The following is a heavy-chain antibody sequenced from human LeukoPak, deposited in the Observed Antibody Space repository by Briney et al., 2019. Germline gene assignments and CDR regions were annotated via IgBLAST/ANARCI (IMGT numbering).Heavy chain of an antibody. V-gene: IGHV3-23*01. D-gene: IGHD1-26*01. J-gene: IGHJ4*02. CDR2: ISDSSRTT. CDR1: IFTFRTEA. CDR3: AKKLGFIPQFDY. Sequence: PGGSLRLSCEVSIFTFRTEAMTCVRHAPGKGLEGVSSISDSSRTTYYADSVQGRLTLSRDNSRNTVYLQMNSLRVKDMAFYYCAKKLGFIPQFDYWGQGTLVAVSS.